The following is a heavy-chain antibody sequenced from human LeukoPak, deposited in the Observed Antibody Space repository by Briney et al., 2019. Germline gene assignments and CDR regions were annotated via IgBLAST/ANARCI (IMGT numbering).Heavy chain of an antibody. V-gene: IGHV3-48*01. CDR3: ARDGGDSGSYYVAFDI. Sequence: GGSLRLSCAASGFTFSSYSMNWVRQAPGKGLEWVSCISSSSSTIYYADSVKGRFTISRDNAKNSLYLQMNSLRAEDTAVYYCARDGGDSGSYYVAFDIWGQGTMVTVSS. D-gene: IGHD1-26*01. CDR1: GFTFSSYS. CDR2: ISSSSSTI. J-gene: IGHJ3*02.